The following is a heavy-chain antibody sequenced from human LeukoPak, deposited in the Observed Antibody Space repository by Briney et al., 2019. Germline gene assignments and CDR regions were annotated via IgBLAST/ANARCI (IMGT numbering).Heavy chain of an antibody. CDR1: GFTFSSYS. D-gene: IGHD3-22*01. J-gene: IGHJ4*02. Sequence: GGSLRLSCAASGFTFSSYSMNWVRQAPGKGLEWVSYISTSGTNMYYADSVRGRFTISRDNAKKSLYLHVNSLRAEDTAVYYCARFDTSGYHYFDYWGQGTLVTVSS. CDR3: ARFDTSGYHYFDY. CDR2: ISTSGTNM. V-gene: IGHV3-48*04.